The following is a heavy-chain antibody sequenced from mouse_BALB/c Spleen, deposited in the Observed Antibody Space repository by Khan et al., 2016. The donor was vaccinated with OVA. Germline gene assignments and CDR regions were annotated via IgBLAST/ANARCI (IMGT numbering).Heavy chain of an antibody. J-gene: IGHJ4*01. CDR2: INPRSGYT. CDR1: GYTFTSHT. V-gene: IGHV1-4*01. CDR3: ARRKTEYAMDY. Sequence: QIQLVQSGAELARPGASVKMSCKASGYTFTSHTMHWVKQRPGQGLEWIGYINPRSGYTNYNQKFNDKATLTADKSSSTAYMQLSSLTSEDSAVYYCARRKTEYAMDYWGQGTSVTVSS.